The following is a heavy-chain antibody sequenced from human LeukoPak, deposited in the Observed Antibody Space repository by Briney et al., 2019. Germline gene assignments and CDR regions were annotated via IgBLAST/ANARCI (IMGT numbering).Heavy chain of an antibody. D-gene: IGHD3-22*01. CDR3: ARATGGYYDCFDY. CDR1: GYTFTGYH. CDR2: INPNSGGT. V-gene: IGHV1-2*02. Sequence: ASVKVSCKASGYTFTGYHIHWVRQAPGQGLEWMGWINPNSGGTNFAQKFQGRVTMTRDTSISTAYMELSRLTSDDTAVYYCARATGGYYDCFDYWGQGTLVTVSS. J-gene: IGHJ4*02.